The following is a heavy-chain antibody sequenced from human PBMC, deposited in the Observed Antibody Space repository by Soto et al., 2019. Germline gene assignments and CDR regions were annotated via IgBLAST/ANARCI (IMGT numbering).Heavy chain of an antibody. D-gene: IGHD1-20*01. CDR1: GGSISSYY. CDR2: IYYSGST. V-gene: IGHV4-59*08. Sequence: SETLSLTYTVSGGSISSYYWSWIRQPPGKGLEWIGYIYYSGSTNYNPSLKSRVTISVDTSKNQFSLKLSSVTTADTAVYYCARHGLDNWNRGAFDIWGQGTMVTVSS. CDR3: ARHGLDNWNRGAFDI. J-gene: IGHJ3*02.